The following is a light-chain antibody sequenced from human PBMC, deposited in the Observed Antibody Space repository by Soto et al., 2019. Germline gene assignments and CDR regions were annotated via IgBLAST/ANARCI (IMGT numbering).Light chain of an antibody. CDR2: EGS. V-gene: IGLV2-23*01. CDR3: CSYAGSSTYD. CDR1: SSDVGSYNL. J-gene: IGLJ1*01. Sequence: QSALTQPASVSGSPGQSITISCTGTSSDVGSYNLVSWYQQHPGKAPKLMIYEGSKRPSGVSNRFSGSKSGNTASLTISGLQAWDEADYYCCSYAGSSTYDFGTGTKVTVL.